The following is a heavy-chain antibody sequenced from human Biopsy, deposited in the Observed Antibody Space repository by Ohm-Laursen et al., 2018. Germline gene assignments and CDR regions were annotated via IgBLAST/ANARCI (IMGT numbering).Heavy chain of an antibody. CDR3: ARDLVDWTVPS. Sequence: ATVKISCKAPADSFVGYDIHWVRQAPGQGLEWMGSIYPNNGATKNAQKFQGRVTMTRDTSIDTAFMELKSLRSDDTAVYYCARDLVDWTVPSWGQGTLVIVSS. V-gene: IGHV1-2*02. CDR1: ADSFVGYD. D-gene: IGHD3/OR15-3a*01. CDR2: IYPNNGAT. J-gene: IGHJ4*02.